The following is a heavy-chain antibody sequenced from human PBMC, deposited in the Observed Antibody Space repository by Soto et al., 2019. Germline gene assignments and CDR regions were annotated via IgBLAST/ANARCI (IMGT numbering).Heavy chain of an antibody. V-gene: IGHV1-8*01. CDR3: ARGINYYDSGDDAFDI. D-gene: IGHD3-10*01. CDR1: GYTFTSYD. Sequence: QVQLVQSGAEVKKPGASVKVSCKASGYTFTSYDINWVRQATGHGLEWMGWMNPNSGNTGYAQKFQGRVTMTRNTSMSIANMELSSLRSEDTAVYYCARGINYYDSGDDAFDIWGQGTMVTVSS. CDR2: MNPNSGNT. J-gene: IGHJ3*02.